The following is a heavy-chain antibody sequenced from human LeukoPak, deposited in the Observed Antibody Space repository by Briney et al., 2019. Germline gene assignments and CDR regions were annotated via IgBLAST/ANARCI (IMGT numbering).Heavy chain of an antibody. CDR1: GYTFTGYY. D-gene: IGHD1-20*01. V-gene: IGHV1-2*02. J-gene: IGHJ4*02. CDR2: INPNSGGT. Sequence: VASVKVSCKASGYTFTGYYMHWVRQAPGQGLEWMGWINPNSGGTNYAQKFQGRVTMTRDTSISTAYMELSRLRSDDTAVYYCARGRITGTFHYFDYWGQGTLVTVSS. CDR3: ARGRITGTFHYFDY.